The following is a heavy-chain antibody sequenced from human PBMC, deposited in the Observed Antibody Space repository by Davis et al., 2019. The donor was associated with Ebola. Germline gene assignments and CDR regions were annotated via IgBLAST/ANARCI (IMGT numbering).Heavy chain of an antibody. CDR2: IYTSGST. V-gene: IGHV4-4*07. CDR3: ARELVPTTITHYYGMDV. J-gene: IGHJ6*02. Sequence: PSETLSLTCTVSGGAISRFYWSWIRQSAGKGLEWVGRIYTSGSTNYNPSLSSRVTMSVDTSKNKFFLKLRSVTAADTAVYYCARELVPTTITHYYGMDVWGQGTTVTVSS. D-gene: IGHD4/OR15-4a*01. CDR1: GGAISRFY.